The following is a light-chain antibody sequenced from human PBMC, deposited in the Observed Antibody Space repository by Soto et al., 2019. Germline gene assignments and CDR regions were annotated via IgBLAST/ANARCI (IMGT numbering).Light chain of an antibody. Sequence: ALQLTQSPSSLSASVGDRVTITCRASQGISSALAWYQQKPGKAPKLLIYDASSLESGVPSRFSGSGSGTDFTLTISSLQPEDFATYYCQQFNSYPLLTFGGGTKVDIK. CDR2: DAS. CDR1: QGISSA. CDR3: QQFNSYPLLT. J-gene: IGKJ4*01. V-gene: IGKV1-13*02.